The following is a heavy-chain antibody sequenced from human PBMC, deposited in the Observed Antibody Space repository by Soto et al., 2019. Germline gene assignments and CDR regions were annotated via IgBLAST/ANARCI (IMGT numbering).Heavy chain of an antibody. V-gene: IGHV3-21*01. Sequence: GSLRLSCAASGFTFSSYSMNWVRQAPGKGLEWVSSISSSSSYIYYADSVKGRFTISRDNAKNSLYLQMNSLRAEDTAVYYCARDKGGYYDSSGYYQPWGQGTLVTLSS. CDR3: ARDKGGYYDSSGYYQP. J-gene: IGHJ5*02. CDR1: GFTFSSYS. CDR2: ISSSSSYI. D-gene: IGHD3-22*01.